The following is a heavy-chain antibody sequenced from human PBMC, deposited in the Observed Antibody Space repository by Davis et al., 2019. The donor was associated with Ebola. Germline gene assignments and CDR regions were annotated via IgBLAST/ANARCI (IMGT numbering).Heavy chain of an antibody. V-gene: IGHV3-23*01. CDR2: ISGSAGST. J-gene: IGHJ4*02. CDR3: ARDSDDYSFDY. Sequence: GESLKISCAASGFTFSSYAMSWVRQAPGKGLEWVSAISGSAGSTYYADSVKGRFTISRDNSKKTLYLQMNSLRAEDTAVYYCARDSDDYSFDYWGQGTLVTVSS. D-gene: IGHD4-11*01. CDR1: GFTFSSYA.